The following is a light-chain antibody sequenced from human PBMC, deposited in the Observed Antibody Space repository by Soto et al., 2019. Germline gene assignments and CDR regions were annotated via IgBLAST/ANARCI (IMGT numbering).Light chain of an antibody. CDR2: GAS. CDR1: QSVSSSY. J-gene: IGKJ1*01. Sequence: EIVLTQSPGTLSLSPVERATLSCRASQSVSSSYLAWYQQKPGQAPRLLIYGASSRATGIPDRFSGSGSGTDFTLTISSLQSEDFAVYYCQQYRSWPRTFGQGTKVDI. V-gene: IGKV3-20*01. CDR3: QQYRSWPRT.